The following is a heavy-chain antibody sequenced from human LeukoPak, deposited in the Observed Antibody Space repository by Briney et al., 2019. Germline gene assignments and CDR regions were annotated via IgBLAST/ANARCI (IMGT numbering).Heavy chain of an antibody. CDR1: GVTFSSYG. D-gene: IGHD5-24*01. V-gene: IGHV3-30*18. CDR2: ISYDGSKK. Sequence: GRSLRLSCAASGVTFSSYGMHWVRQAPGKGLEWVAVISYDGSKKDYADSVKGRFTIYRDNSKNTLYLQMNSLRAEDTAVYYCAKDLEMTTINGVDYWGQGTLVTVSS. J-gene: IGHJ4*02. CDR3: AKDLEMTTINGVDY.